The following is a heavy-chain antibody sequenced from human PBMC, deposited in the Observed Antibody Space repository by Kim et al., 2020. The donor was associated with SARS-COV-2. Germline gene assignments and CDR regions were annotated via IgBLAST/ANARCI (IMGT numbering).Heavy chain of an antibody. V-gene: IGHV3-30*18. Sequence: GGSLRLSCAASGFTFTNYGIHWVRQAPGKGLEWVASILHDGTNKYYAESVKGRFTISKDNSKNTLYLQMNSLRGEDTAVYYCAKQGYETSVVTSYLDHWGQGTLVAVSP. CDR3: AKQGYETSVVTSYLDH. J-gene: IGHJ4*02. CDR1: GFTFTNYG. D-gene: IGHD3-16*02. CDR2: ILHDGTNK.